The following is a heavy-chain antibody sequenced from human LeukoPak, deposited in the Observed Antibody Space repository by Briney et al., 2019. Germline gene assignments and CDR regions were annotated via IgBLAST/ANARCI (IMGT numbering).Heavy chain of an antibody. V-gene: IGHV3-21*01. CDR3: ALEYSSSKSLD. J-gene: IGHJ4*02. CDR1: GFTFSSYS. CDR2: ISRSSSYI. D-gene: IGHD6-6*01. Sequence: GGSLRLSCAASGFTFSSYSMNWVRQAPGKGLEWVSSISRSSSYIYYADSVKGRFTISRDNAKNSLYLQMNSLRAEDTAVYYCALEYSSSKSLDWGQGTLVTVSS.